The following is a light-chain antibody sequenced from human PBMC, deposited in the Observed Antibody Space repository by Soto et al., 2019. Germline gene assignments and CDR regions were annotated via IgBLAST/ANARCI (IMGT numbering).Light chain of an antibody. CDR1: QSVSSSY. Sequence: EIVLTQSPGTLSLSPGERATLSCRASQSVSSSYLAWYQQKPGQAPRLLIYGASSRATGIPDRFSGSGSGTHFTLTISRLEPEDFAGYYCQQYGSSPYTFGQGTKLEI. V-gene: IGKV3-20*01. CDR2: GAS. CDR3: QQYGSSPYT. J-gene: IGKJ2*01.